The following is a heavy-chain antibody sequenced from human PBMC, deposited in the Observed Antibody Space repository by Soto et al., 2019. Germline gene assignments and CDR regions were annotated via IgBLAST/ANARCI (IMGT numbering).Heavy chain of an antibody. CDR3: ARHYWIVVVDRCPYFDY. CDR1: GYTFTSYG. Sequence: QVQLVQSGAEGKKPGASVKVSCKASGYTFTSYGISWVRQAPGQGLEWMGWISAYNGNTNYAQKLQGRVTMTTDTSTSTAYMALRSLRSDDTSMYYFARHYWIVVVDRCPYFDYWGQGTLVTVSS. J-gene: IGHJ4*02. D-gene: IGHD3-22*01. CDR2: ISAYNGNT. V-gene: IGHV1-18*01.